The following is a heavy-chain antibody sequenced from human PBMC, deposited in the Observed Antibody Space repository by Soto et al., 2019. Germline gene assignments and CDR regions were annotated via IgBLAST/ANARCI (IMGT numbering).Heavy chain of an antibody. D-gene: IGHD3-3*01. V-gene: IGHV4-31*03. CDR1: GGSISSGTSY. CDR2: IFYSGSF. CDR3: ARAPETPSILGVALPYFFDY. Sequence: QVQLQESGPGLVKPSQTLSLTCTVSGGSISSGTSYWSWIRQRPGKGLEWIGYIFYSGSFYYTPSLRGRVMILADTSKKQFTLRLSSVTAAVTAVYYCARAPETPSILGVALPYFFDYWGQGALVTVSS. J-gene: IGHJ4*02.